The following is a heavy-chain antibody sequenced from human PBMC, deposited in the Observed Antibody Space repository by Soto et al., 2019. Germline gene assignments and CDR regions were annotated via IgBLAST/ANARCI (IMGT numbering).Heavy chain of an antibody. CDR1: GGSTSSFY. V-gene: IGHV4-59*01. CDR2: IYDSGSP. Sequence: QVQLQESGPGLVKPSETLSLTCTVSGGSTSSFYWSWIRQPPGKGLEWIGYIYDSGSPDYNPSLKSRVTMSLDTSKTQFSLKLRSVTAADTAVYYCATASSSGSSGELDYWGQGTLVTVSS. D-gene: IGHD3-22*01. J-gene: IGHJ4*02. CDR3: ATASSSGSSGELDY.